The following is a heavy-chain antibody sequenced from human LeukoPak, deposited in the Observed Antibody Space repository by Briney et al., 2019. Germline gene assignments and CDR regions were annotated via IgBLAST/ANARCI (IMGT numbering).Heavy chain of an antibody. Sequence: SVKVSCKASGGTFSSYAISWVRQAPGQGLEWMGGIIPIFGTANYAQKFQGRVTITADESTSTAYMELSSLRSEDTAVYYCARVVPAASPQQGWFDPWGQGTLVTVSS. CDR1: GGTFSSYA. D-gene: IGHD2-2*01. V-gene: IGHV1-69*13. CDR2: IIPIFGTA. CDR3: ARVVPAASPQQGWFDP. J-gene: IGHJ5*02.